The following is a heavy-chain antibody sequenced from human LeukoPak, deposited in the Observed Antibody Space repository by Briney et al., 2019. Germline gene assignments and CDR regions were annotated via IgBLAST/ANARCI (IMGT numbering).Heavy chain of an antibody. J-gene: IGHJ4*02. CDR2: IHSSGST. CDR1: GGSISDYY. Sequence: PSETLSLTCTVSGGSISDYYWTWIRQPPGKGLEWIAYIHSSGSTNYNPSLKSRVIISVDTSRSQLSLKLSSVTAADTAAYYCARIEGDNSLDYWGQGTLVTVSS. CDR3: ARIEGDNSLDY. D-gene: IGHD3-16*01. V-gene: IGHV4-59*01.